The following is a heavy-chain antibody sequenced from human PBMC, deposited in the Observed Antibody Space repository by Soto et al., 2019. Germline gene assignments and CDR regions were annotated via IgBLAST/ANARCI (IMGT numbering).Heavy chain of an antibody. V-gene: IGHV4-31*03. CDR2: TSNSGST. Sequence: QVQLQESGPGLVKPSQTLSLTCTVSGGAITSSGYYWSWIRQHPGEGLVWIGFTSNSGSTSYHPSLKSRVTISVDTTSHQFSLNLKSVTAADTAVYYGARGGGSTKVDYWGQGTLVTVSP. CDR1: GGAITSSGYY. D-gene: IGHD2-2*01. J-gene: IGHJ4*02. CDR3: ARGGGSTKVDY.